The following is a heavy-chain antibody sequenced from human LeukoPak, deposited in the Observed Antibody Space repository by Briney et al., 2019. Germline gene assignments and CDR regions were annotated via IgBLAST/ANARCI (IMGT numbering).Heavy chain of an antibody. CDR2: IRSKAYGGTT. D-gene: IGHD3-22*01. Sequence: PGRSLRLSCTASGFTFGDYAMSWVRQAPGKGLEWVGFIRSKAYGGTTEYAASVKGRFTISRDGSKSIAYLQMNSLKTEDTAVYYCTRARLYYYDSSGYYFDYWGQGTLVTVSS. V-gene: IGHV3-49*04. CDR3: TRARLYYYDSSGYYFDY. J-gene: IGHJ4*02. CDR1: GFTFGDYA.